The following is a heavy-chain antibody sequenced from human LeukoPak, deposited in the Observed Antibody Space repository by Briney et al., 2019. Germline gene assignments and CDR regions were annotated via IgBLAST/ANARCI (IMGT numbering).Heavy chain of an antibody. CDR2: IIPIFGTA. J-gene: IGHJ4*02. D-gene: IGHD2-21*02. V-gene: IGHV1-69*05. Sequence: SVKVSCKASGYSFTNYAISWVRQAPGQGLEWMGGIIPIFGTANYAQKFQGRVTITTDESTSTAYMELSSLRSEDTAVYYCASRVTAGPYFDYWGQGTLVTVSS. CDR1: GYSFTNYA. CDR3: ASRVTAGPYFDY.